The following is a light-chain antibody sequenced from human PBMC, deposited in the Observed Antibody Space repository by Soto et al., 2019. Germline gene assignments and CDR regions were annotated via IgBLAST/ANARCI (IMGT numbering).Light chain of an antibody. CDR1: QSISSY. CDR3: HRSYSKPT. Sequence: DIRMTQAPSSLSACVGDRVTITSRASQSISSYLNWYQHKPGKAPKLLIYAESSLHSGVPSRFSGSGSGTDFTLTISSLQPEDFETYYCHRSYSKPTFGQGTKLEIK. J-gene: IGKJ2*01. V-gene: IGKV1-39*01. CDR2: AES.